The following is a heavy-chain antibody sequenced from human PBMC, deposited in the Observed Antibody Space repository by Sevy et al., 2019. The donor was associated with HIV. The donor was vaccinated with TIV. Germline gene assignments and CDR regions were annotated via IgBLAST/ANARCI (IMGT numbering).Heavy chain of an antibody. Sequence: GGSLRLSCAASGFIVSNYAMTWVRQAPGKGLEWVSSINSPGTTYYADSVKGRFTISRDNSKNTLYLQMNSLRVDDTAVYSCAKGEGVGSVPYFDYWGQGTPVTVSS. CDR1: GFIVSNYA. J-gene: IGHJ4*02. V-gene: IGHV3-23*01. D-gene: IGHD1-26*01. CDR3: AKGEGVGSVPYFDY. CDR2: INSPGTT.